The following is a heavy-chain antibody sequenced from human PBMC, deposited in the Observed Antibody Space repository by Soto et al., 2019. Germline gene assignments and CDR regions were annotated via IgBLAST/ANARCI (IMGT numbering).Heavy chain of an antibody. Sequence: SETLSLTCTVSCGSISSYYWSWIRQPPGKGLEWIGYIYYSGSTNYNPSLKSRVTISVDTSKNQFSLKLSSVTAADTAVYYCARANSGSYLGAFDIWGQGTMVTVSS. D-gene: IGHD1-26*01. V-gene: IGHV4-59*01. J-gene: IGHJ3*02. CDR2: IYYSGST. CDR1: CGSISSYY. CDR3: ARANSGSYLGAFDI.